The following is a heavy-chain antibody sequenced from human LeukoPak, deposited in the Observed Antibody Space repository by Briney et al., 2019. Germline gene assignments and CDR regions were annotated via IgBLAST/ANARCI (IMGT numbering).Heavy chain of an antibody. CDR1: GYTFTGYY. CDR3: ARDAEGTGTFDY. V-gene: IGHV1-2*02. CDR2: INPNSGGT. D-gene: IGHD1-1*01. Sequence: ASVKVSCKASGYTFTGYYMHWVRQAPGQGLEWMGWINPNSGGTNYAQKFQGRVTMTTDTSTSTAYMELRSLRSDDTAVYYCARDAEGTGTFDYWGQGTLVTVSS. J-gene: IGHJ4*02.